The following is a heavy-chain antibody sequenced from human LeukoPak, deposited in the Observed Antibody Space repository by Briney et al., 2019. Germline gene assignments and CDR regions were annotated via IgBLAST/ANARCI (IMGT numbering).Heavy chain of an antibody. CDR2: ISSSSSTI. J-gene: IGHJ5*02. D-gene: IGHD2-8*01. Sequence: PGGSLRLSCAASGFTFGSYSMNWVRQAPGKGLEWVSYISSSSSTIYYADSVKGRFTISRDNAKNSLYVQMNSLRAEDTAVYYCAKVWQPTKENWFDPWGQGTLVTVSS. CDR3: AKVWQPTKENWFDP. V-gene: IGHV3-48*01. CDR1: GFTFGSYS.